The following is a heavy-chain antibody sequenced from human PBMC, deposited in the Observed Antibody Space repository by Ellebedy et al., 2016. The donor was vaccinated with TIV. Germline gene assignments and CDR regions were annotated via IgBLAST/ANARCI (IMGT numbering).Heavy chain of an antibody. V-gene: IGHV3-72*01. D-gene: IGHD3-10*01. CDR1: GFTFSSYE. Sequence: GESLKISCAAFGFTFSSYEMNWVRQAPGKGLEWVGRIANKANSYTTEYAASVKGRFTISRDDSKNTLYLQMNSLKTEDTAVYYCTTDPAYYYGSGSYYYYYYYGMDVWGQGTTVTVSS. J-gene: IGHJ6*02. CDR3: TTDPAYYYGSGSYYYYYYYGMDV. CDR2: IANKANSYTT.